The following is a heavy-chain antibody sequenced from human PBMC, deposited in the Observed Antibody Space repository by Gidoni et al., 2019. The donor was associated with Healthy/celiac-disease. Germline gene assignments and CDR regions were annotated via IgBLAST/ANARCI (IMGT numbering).Heavy chain of an antibody. V-gene: IGHV3-11*05. CDR2: ISGGSSYT. CDR1: GFTFSDYY. D-gene: IGHD3-10*01. Sequence: QVQLVESGGVLVKPGRSLSLSSPASGFTFSDYYMRWICQAPGKGLVWVSCISGGSSYTDYPDSVKGRFTISRDNAKNSLYLQLNSLRADDTAVYYCARGRRFGESVPHDAFDIWGQGTMVTVSS. CDR3: ARGRRFGESVPHDAFDI. J-gene: IGHJ3*02.